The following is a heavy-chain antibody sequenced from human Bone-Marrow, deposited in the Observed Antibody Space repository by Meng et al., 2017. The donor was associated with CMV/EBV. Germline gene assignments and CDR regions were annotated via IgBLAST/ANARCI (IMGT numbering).Heavy chain of an antibody. CDR3: AADPSYCSSTSCYTSAEYFQH. CDR1: GGTFRAYT. Sequence: SVKVSCKASGGTFRAYTINWVRQVPGQGLEWMGRVVPLLGIANYAQKFQERVTITRDMSTSTAYMELSSLRSEDTAVYYCAADPSYCSSTSCYTSAEYFQHWGQGTLVTVSS. CDR2: VVPLLGIA. V-gene: IGHV1-69*02. J-gene: IGHJ1*01. D-gene: IGHD2-2*02.